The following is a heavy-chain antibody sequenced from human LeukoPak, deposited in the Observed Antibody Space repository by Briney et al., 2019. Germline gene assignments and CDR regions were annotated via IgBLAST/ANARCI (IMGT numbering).Heavy chain of an antibody. D-gene: IGHD6-13*01. CDR1: GFTFSSYA. J-gene: IGHJ6*04. Sequence: GGSLRLSCAASGFTFSSYAMSWVRQAPGKGLEWVSAISGSGGSTYYADSVKGRFTISRDNSKNTLYPQMNSLRAEDTAVYYCAKHSSSLRDYYYYGMDVWGKGTTVTVSS. CDR2: ISGSGGST. CDR3: AKHSSSLRDYYYYGMDV. V-gene: IGHV3-23*01.